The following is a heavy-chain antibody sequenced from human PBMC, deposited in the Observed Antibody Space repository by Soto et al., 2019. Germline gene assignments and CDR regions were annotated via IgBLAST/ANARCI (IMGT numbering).Heavy chain of an antibody. J-gene: IGHJ6*02. CDR1: GGTFSSYA. Sequence: SVKVSCKASGGTFSSYAISWVRQAPGQGLEWMGGIIPIFGTANYAQKFQGRVTMTRDTSISTAYMELSRLRSDDTAVYYCARMFGDTSYYYYGMDVWGQGTTVTVSS. V-gene: IGHV1-69*05. D-gene: IGHD3-10*02. CDR3: ARMFGDTSYYYYGMDV. CDR2: IIPIFGTA.